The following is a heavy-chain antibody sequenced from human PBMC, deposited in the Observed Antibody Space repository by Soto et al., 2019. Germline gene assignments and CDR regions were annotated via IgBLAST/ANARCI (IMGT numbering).Heavy chain of an antibody. D-gene: IGHD5-18*01. CDR2: IIPIFGTA. CDR1: GYTFTSYG. V-gene: IGHV1-69*01. Sequence: SVKVYCKASGYTFTSYGISWVRQAPGQGLEWMGGIIPIFGTANYAQKFQGRVTITADESTSTAYMELSSLRSEDTAVYYCARDSYGLEGDWFDPWGQGTLVTVSS. CDR3: ARDSYGLEGDWFDP. J-gene: IGHJ5*02.